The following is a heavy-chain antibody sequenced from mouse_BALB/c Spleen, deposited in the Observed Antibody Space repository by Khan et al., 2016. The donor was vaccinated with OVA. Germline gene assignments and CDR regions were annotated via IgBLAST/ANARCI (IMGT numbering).Heavy chain of an antibody. D-gene: IGHD3-1*01. CDR1: GYIFTSYW. CDR3: TRWGYWFAY. J-gene: IGHJ3*01. CDR2: IYPGNSDT. Sequence: EVELVESGTVLARPGASVGMSCKASGYIFTSYWIHWIKQRPGQGLEWLGAIYPGNSDTNYNQKFKGKAKLTAVTSTSTVYMELSSLTNADSAVYYCTRWGYWFAYWGQGTLVTVSA. V-gene: IGHV1-5*01.